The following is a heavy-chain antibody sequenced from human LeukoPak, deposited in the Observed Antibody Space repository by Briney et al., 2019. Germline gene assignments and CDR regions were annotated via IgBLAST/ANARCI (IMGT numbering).Heavy chain of an antibody. CDR2: INTDGSST. D-gene: IGHD2-15*01. Sequence: GSLRLSCAASGFTFSRNWMHWVRQAPGKGLVWVSRINTDGSSTSYADSVKGRFTISRDNAKNTLYLQMNSLRAEDTAVYYCTRDSMVVAAFDYWGQGTLVTVSS. V-gene: IGHV3-74*01. J-gene: IGHJ4*02. CDR1: GFTFSRNW. CDR3: TRDSMVVAAFDY.